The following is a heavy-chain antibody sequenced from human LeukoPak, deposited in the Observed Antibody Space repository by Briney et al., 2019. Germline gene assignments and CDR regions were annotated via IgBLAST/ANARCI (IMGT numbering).Heavy chain of an antibody. CDR2: MNPNSGNT. CDR1: GYTFTSYD. J-gene: IGHJ4*02. V-gene: IGHV1-8*03. CDR3: ARDYPAVAGIILAG. Sequence: GASVKVSCKASGYTFTSYDINWVRQATGQGLGWMGWMNPNSGNTGYAQKFQGRVTITRNTSISTAYMELSSLRSEDTAVYFCARDYPAVAGIILAGWGQGTLVTVSS. D-gene: IGHD6-19*01.